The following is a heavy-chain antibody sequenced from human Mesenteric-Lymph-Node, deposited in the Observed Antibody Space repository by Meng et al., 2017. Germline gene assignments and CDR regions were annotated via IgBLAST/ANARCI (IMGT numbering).Heavy chain of an antibody. CDR2: INHSGST. V-gene: IGHV4-30-4*01. D-gene: IGHD2/OR15-2a*01. Sequence: QVPLQESGPGLVKPSQTLSLTCSVSGGSISSGDSYWSWIRQPPGKGLEWIGEINHSGSTNYNPSLKSRVTISVDTSKNQFSLKLSSVTAADTAVYYCARGFLSFVRVFDYWGQGTLVTVSS. CDR3: ARGFLSFVRVFDY. CDR1: GGSISSGDSY. J-gene: IGHJ4*02.